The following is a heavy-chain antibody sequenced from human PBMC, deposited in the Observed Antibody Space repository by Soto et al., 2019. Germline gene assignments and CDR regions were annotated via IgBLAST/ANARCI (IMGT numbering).Heavy chain of an antibody. Sequence: EVQLLESGGDLVQPGGSLRLSCATSGFTFSTYGMSRVRQAPGKGLQWVSGIEGNGRTTSYVDSVKGRFTISRDNFRNTLYLQMNSLTAEDTAIYYCAKSLFGGHFWGQGTLVTVSS. V-gene: IGHV3-23*01. CDR1: GFTFSTYG. D-gene: IGHD2-15*01. CDR3: AKSLFGGHF. J-gene: IGHJ4*02. CDR2: IEGNGRTT.